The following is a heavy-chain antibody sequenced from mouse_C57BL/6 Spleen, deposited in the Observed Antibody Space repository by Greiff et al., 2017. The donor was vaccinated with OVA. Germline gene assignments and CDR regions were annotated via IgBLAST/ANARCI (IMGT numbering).Heavy chain of an antibody. CDR3: ARKAGYGSAWFAY. V-gene: IGHV5-17*01. Sequence: EVHLVESGGGLVKPGGSLKLSCAASGFTFSDYGMHWVRQAPEKGLEWVAYISSGSSPIYYADTVKGRFTISRDNAKNTLFLQMTSLRSEDTAMYYCARKAGYGSAWFAYWGQGTLVTVSA. CDR1: GFTFSDYG. CDR2: ISSGSSPI. J-gene: IGHJ3*01. D-gene: IGHD2-1*01.